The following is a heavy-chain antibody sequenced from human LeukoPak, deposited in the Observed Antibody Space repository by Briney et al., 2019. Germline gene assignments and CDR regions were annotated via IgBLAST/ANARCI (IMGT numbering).Heavy chain of an antibody. CDR2: ISDSGGNT. J-gene: IGHJ4*02. V-gene: IGHV3-23*01. CDR3: AKQDIRSSAWYD. Sequence: GGSLRLSCAACGFTFSSYAMSWVRQAPGQGLEWVSAISDSGGNTYYADSVKGRFTISRDNSKNTLYLQMNSLRAEDTAVYYCAKQDIRSSAWYDWGQGTLVTVSS. CDR1: GFTFSSYA. D-gene: IGHD6-19*01.